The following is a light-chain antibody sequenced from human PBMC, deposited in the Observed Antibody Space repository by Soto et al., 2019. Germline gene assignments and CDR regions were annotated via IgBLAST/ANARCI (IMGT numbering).Light chain of an antibody. Sequence: DIKVTQSPSSLSAYIGDRVTITCRASQSISSYLNWYQQKPGKAPKLLIYAASSLQSGVPSRFSGSGSGTDFTLTISSLQPEDFATYYCQQSYSTPRTFGQGTKVDIK. V-gene: IGKV1-39*01. CDR1: QSISSY. J-gene: IGKJ1*01. CDR3: QQSYSTPRT. CDR2: AAS.